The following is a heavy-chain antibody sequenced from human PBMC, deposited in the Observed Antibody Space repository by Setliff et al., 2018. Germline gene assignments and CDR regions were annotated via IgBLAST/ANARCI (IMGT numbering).Heavy chain of an antibody. J-gene: IGHJ4*02. CDR1: GGSMTSYY. CDR2: VHYSGDS. V-gene: IGHV4-59*13. Sequence: KPSETLSLTCTVSGGSMTSYYWSWIRQSPWKGLEWIGYVHYSGDSNYNPSLKSRVTMSVDTSKNQFSLNLRSATAADTAVYYCARQPSSGSYYNPRPYYFDYWGQGTLVTVS. D-gene: IGHD3-10*01. CDR3: ARQPSSGSYYNPRPYYFDY.